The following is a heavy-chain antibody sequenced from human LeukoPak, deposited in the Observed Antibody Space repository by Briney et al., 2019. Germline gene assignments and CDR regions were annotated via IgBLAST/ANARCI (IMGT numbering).Heavy chain of an antibody. CDR3: ARDRFGSSWFDY. V-gene: IGHV4-59*01. CDR1: GGSISSYY. CDR2: IYYSGST. D-gene: IGHD6-13*01. J-gene: IGHJ4*02. Sequence: SETLSLTCTVSGGSISSYYWIWIRQPPGKGLEGMGYIYYSGSTNYNPSLKSRVTISVDTSKNQFSLKLSSVTAADTAVYYCARDRFGSSWFDYWGQGTLVTVSS.